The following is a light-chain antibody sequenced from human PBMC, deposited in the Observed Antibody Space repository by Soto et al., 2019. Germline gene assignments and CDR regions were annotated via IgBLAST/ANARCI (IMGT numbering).Light chain of an antibody. CDR1: QSVSSSY. Sequence: VLTQSPGTLSLSPGERATLSCRASQSVSSSYLAWYQQKPGQAPRILIYGPSNRATGIPDRFSGSGSATDFTLTISRLEPEDFAVYYCQQYDTSPLTFGGGTKVESK. J-gene: IGKJ4*01. CDR3: QQYDTSPLT. CDR2: GPS. V-gene: IGKV3-20*01.